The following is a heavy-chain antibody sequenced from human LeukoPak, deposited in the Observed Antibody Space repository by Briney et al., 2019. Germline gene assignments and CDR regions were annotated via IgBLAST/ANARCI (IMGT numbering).Heavy chain of an antibody. CDR2: MNPSSGNT. V-gene: IGHV1-8*01. CDR3: AREDYYDSGSIDY. J-gene: IGHJ4*02. CDR1: GYTFTSYD. Sequence: GASVKVSCKASGYTFTSYDINWVRQATGQGLEWMGWMNPSSGNTGYAQKFQGRVTITRNTSISTAYMELSSLRSEDTAVYYCAREDYYDSGSIDYWGQGSLVTVSS. D-gene: IGHD3-22*01.